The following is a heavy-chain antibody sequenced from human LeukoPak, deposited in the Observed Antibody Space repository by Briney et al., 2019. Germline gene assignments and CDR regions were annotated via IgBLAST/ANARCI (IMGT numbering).Heavy chain of an antibody. CDR3: ARGHRGYSGYEFGY. CDR2: ISLSGVT. Sequence: PSGTLSLTCGVSGGSISSTNWWSWVRQPPGQGLEWIGEISLSGVTNYNPSLKSRVTISVDTSKNQFSLKLSSVTAADTAVYYCARGHRGYSGYEFGYWGQGALVTVSS. J-gene: IGHJ4*02. V-gene: IGHV4-4*02. D-gene: IGHD5-12*01. CDR1: GGSISSTNW.